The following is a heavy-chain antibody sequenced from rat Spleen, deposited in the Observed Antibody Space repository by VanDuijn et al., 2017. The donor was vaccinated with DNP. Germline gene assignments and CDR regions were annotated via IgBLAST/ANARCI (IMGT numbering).Heavy chain of an antibody. CDR2: INTGSGGT. D-gene: IGHD1-4*01. CDR1: GYTFTTYY. V-gene: IGHV1-43*01. Sequence: QVQLQQSGAELAKPGSSVKISCKASGYTFTTYYIRWIKQTTGQDREYNGYINTGSGGTNYNEKFKGKATLTVDKSSSTAFMQLSSLTPDDSAVYYCARRRLPYWYFDFWGPGAMVTVSS. CDR3: ARRRLPYWYFDF. J-gene: IGHJ1*01.